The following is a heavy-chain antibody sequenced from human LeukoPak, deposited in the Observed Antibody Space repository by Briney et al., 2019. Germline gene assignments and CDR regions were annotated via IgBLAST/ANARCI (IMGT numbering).Heavy chain of an antibody. CDR1: GFTFSSYG. V-gene: IGHV3-33*06. CDR3: AKASNSGYFYGSGRYENWFDA. D-gene: IGHD3-10*01. Sequence: PGRSLRLSCAASGFTFSSYGMHWVRQAPGKGLEWVAVIWYEGSNKHYADSVKGRFTISRDNSQNTMTLQMNSLRAEDTALYYCAKASNSGYFYGSGRYENWFDAWGQGTLVTVSS. CDR2: IWYEGSNK. J-gene: IGHJ5*02.